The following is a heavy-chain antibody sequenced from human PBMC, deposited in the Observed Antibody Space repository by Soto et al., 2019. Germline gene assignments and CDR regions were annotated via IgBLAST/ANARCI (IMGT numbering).Heavy chain of an antibody. Sequence: PSETLSLTCTVSGGSISSYYWSWIRQPPGKGLEWIGYIYYSGSTNYNPSLKSRVTISVDTSKNQFSLKLSSVTAADTAVYYCARGMRQWLRLGDYFDYWGQGTLVTVSS. CDR2: IYYSGST. CDR1: GGSISSYY. CDR3: ARGMRQWLRLGDYFDY. V-gene: IGHV4-59*01. J-gene: IGHJ4*02. D-gene: IGHD5-12*01.